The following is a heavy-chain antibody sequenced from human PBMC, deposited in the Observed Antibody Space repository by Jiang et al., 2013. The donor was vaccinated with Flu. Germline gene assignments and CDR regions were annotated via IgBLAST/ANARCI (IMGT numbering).Heavy chain of an antibody. J-gene: IGHJ4*02. CDR1: GFTFSSYA. V-gene: IGHV3-30-3*01. D-gene: IGHD6-19*01. Sequence: VQLVESGGGVVQPGRSLRLSCAASGFTFSSYAMHWVRQAPGKGLEWVAVISYDGSNKYYADSVKGRFTISRDNSKNTLYLQMNSLRAEDTAVYYCAREGVLAVAGTIDYWGQGTLVTVSS. CDR3: AREGVLAVAGTIDY. CDR2: ISYDGSNK.